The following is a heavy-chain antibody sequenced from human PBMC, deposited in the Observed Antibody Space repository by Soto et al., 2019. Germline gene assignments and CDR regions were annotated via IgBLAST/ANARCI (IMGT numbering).Heavy chain of an antibody. CDR2: ISSNGGTT. D-gene: IGHD1-7*01. V-gene: IGHV3-64*01. J-gene: IGHJ4*02. CDR1: GFTFSSYD. Sequence: EVQLAESGGGMVQPGGSLRLSCVASGFTFSSYDMHWVRQAPGKGLEYVSSISSNGGTTYYGNSVKGRFTISRDNSKNTLYLQMGSPRAEGMAVYYCVRRVSGNYDYGGQGTLVTVPS. CDR3: VRRVSGNYDY.